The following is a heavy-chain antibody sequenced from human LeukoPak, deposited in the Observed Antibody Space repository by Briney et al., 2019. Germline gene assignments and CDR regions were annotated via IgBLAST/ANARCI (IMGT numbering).Heavy chain of an antibody. Sequence: GASVKVSCKASGYTFTSYAMHWVRQAPGQRLEWMGWINAGNGNTKYSQEFQGRVTITRDTSASTAYMELSSLRSEDMAVYYCARVQGGSTSGGGIFDYWGQGTLVTVSS. CDR3: ARVQGGSTSGGGIFDY. J-gene: IGHJ4*02. V-gene: IGHV1-3*03. CDR1: GYTFTSYA. D-gene: IGHD2-2*01. CDR2: INAGNGNT.